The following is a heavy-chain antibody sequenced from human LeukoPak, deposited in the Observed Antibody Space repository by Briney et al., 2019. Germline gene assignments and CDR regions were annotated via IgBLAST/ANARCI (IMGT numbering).Heavy chain of an antibody. Sequence: GGSLRPSCAASGFTFSSYWLSWVRQAPGKGLEWVANIKQDGSENYYVDSVKGRFTISRDNAKNSLYLQMNSLRAEDTAVYYCARVGSSWNYYFDYWGQGTLVTVSS. CDR3: ARVGSSWNYYFDY. V-gene: IGHV3-7*03. J-gene: IGHJ4*02. D-gene: IGHD6-13*01. CDR2: IKQDGSEN. CDR1: GFTFSSYW.